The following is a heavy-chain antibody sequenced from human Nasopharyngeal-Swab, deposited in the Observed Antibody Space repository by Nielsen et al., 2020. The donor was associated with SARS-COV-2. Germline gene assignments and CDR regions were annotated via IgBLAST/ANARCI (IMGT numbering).Heavy chain of an antibody. CDR2: INHSGST. D-gene: IGHD2-2*01. J-gene: IGHJ6*03. CDR3: ARERQLPQYYYYYYMDV. CDR1: GGSFSCYY. V-gene: IGHV4-34*01. Sequence: SETLSLTCAVYGGSFSCYYWRFLLPPPFSFLSWIGEINHSGSTNYNPSLKSRVTISVDTSKNQFSLKLSSVTAADTAVYYCARERQLPQYYYYYYMDVWGKGTTVTVSS.